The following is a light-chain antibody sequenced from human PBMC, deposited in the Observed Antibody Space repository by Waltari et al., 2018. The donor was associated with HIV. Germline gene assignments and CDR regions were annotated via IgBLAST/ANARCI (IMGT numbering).Light chain of an antibody. V-gene: IGLV1-40*01. Sequence: QPMLTQPPSVSGAPGQTVTISCLGDIPNIVRFDVHWYQQLPGPAPKLLIYANTIRPSGVPDRFSASKSGTSASLAISGLQAEDEADYYCQSYDTILSGPVVVFGGGTKLTVL. J-gene: IGLJ2*01. CDR2: ANT. CDR3: QSYDTILSGPVVV. CDR1: IPNIVRFD.